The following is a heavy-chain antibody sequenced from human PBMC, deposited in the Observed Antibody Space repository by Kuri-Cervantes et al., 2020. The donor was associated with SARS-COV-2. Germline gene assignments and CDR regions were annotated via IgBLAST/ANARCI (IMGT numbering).Heavy chain of an antibody. Sequence: GGSLRLSCAASGFTFRSYAMYWVRKAPGKGLEWVAVISYDGSNKYYADSVKGRFTISRDNSKNTLYLQMNSLRAEDTAVYYCAKARYRSFSNSISDYWGQGTLVTVSS. V-gene: IGHV3-30-3*01. D-gene: IGHD3-3*02. CDR3: AKARYRSFSNSISDY. CDR2: ISYDGSNK. J-gene: IGHJ4*02. CDR1: GFTFRSYA.